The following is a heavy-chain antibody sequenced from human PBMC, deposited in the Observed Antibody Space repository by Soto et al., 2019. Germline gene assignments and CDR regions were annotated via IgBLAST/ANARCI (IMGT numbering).Heavy chain of an antibody. D-gene: IGHD3-10*01. CDR2: TCYRSKWYN. Sequence: PSQTLSLTCAISGDSVSSNSAAWNWIRQSPSRGLEWLGRTCYRSKWYNDYAVSVKSRITINPDTSKNQFSLQLNSVTPEDTAVYYCARVRQGSGKGRYYFDYWGQGTLVTVSS. J-gene: IGHJ4*02. CDR3: ARVRQGSGKGRYYFDY. CDR1: GDSVSSNSAA. V-gene: IGHV6-1*01.